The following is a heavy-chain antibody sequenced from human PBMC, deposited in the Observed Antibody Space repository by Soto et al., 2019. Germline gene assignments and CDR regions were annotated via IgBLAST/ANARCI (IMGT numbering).Heavy chain of an antibody. J-gene: IGHJ3*02. Sequence: GASVKVSCKASGGTFSSYTISWVRQAPGQGLEWMGRIIPILGIANYAQKFQGRVTITADKSTSTAYMELSSLRSEDTAVYYCARDSVVGATDAFDIWGQGTMVTV. V-gene: IGHV1-69*04. CDR2: IIPILGIA. CDR1: GGTFSSYT. CDR3: ARDSVVGATDAFDI. D-gene: IGHD1-26*01.